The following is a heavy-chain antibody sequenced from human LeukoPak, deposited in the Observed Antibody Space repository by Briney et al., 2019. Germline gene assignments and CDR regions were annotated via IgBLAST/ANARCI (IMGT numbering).Heavy chain of an antibody. CDR2: ISYDGSNK. J-gene: IGHJ3*02. CDR3: ARGLGSGRHAFDI. CDR1: GFTFSSYA. Sequence: GRSLRLSCAASGFTFSSYAMHWVRQAAGKGLEWVAVISYDGSNKYYADSVKGRFTISRDNAKHSLYLQMNSLRAEDTAVYYCARGLGSGRHAFDIWGQGTMVTVSS. V-gene: IGHV3-30*04. D-gene: IGHD3-10*01.